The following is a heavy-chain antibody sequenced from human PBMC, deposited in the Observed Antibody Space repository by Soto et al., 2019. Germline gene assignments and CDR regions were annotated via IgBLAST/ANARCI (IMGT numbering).Heavy chain of an antibody. J-gene: IGHJ3*02. Sequence: QVQLVQSGAEVKKPGSSVKVSCKASGGTFSSYTISWVRQAPGQGLEWMGRIIPILGIANYAQKFQGRVTITADKSTSTADMELSSLRSEDTAVYYCAREEGYGDYDWGAFDIWGQGTMVTVSS. CDR2: IIPILGIA. D-gene: IGHD4-17*01. CDR1: GGTFSSYT. V-gene: IGHV1-69*08. CDR3: AREEGYGDYDWGAFDI.